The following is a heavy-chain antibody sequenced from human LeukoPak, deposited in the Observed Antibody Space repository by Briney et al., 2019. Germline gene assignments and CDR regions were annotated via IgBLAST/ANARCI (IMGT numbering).Heavy chain of an antibody. D-gene: IGHD6-19*01. J-gene: IGHJ6*02. CDR3: ARDRGIAVAGTIVWYYYYGMDV. CDR2: INPNSGGT. V-gene: IGHV1-2*02. Sequence: ASVKVSCKASGYTFTGYYMHWVRQAPGQGLEWMGWINPNSGGTNYAQKFQGRVTMTRDTSISTACMELSRLRSDDTAVYYCARDRGIAVAGTIVWYYYYGMDVWGQGTTVTVSS. CDR1: GYTFTGYY.